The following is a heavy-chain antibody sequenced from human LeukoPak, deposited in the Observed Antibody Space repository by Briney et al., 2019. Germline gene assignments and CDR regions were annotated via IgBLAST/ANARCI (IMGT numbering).Heavy chain of an antibody. D-gene: IGHD3-10*01. J-gene: IGHJ4*02. CDR1: GGSISSSSYY. V-gene: IGHV4-39*01. CDR3: ARIDSGY. CDR2: IYYSGGT. Sequence: PSETLSLTCTVSGGSISSSSYYWGWIRQPPGKGLEWIGSIYYSGGTYYNPSLKSRVTISVDTSKSQFSLKLSSVTAADTAVYYCARIDSGYWGQGTLVTVSS.